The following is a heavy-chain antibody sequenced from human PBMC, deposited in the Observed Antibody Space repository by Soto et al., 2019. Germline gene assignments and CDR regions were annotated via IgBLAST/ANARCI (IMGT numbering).Heavy chain of an antibody. CDR1: GYTFTGYY. J-gene: IGHJ5*02. Sequence: GASVKVSCKASGYTFTGYYMHWVRQAPGQGLEWMGWINPNSGGTNYAQKFQGRVTMTRNTSISTAYMELSSLRSEDTAVYYCARGKGRSSWHNWFDPWGQGTLVTVSS. CDR2: INPNSGGT. V-gene: IGHV1-2*02. CDR3: ARGKGRSSWHNWFDP. D-gene: IGHD6-13*01.